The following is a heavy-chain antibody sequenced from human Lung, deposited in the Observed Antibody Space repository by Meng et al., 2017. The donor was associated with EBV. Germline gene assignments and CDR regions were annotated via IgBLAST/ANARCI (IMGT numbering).Heavy chain of an antibody. CDR1: GGSISSGGYY. CDR2: IYYSGST. J-gene: IGHJ5*02. Sequence: QLPGSGPRLVKPSQTLALTSTVSGGSISSGGYYWSWIRQHPGKGLEWIGYIYYSGSTYYNPSLKSLVTISVDTSKNQFSLKLSSVTAADTAVYYCARVVAGRYNWFDPWGQGTLVTVSS. CDR3: ARVVAGRYNWFDP. D-gene: IGHD6-6*01. V-gene: IGHV4-31*01.